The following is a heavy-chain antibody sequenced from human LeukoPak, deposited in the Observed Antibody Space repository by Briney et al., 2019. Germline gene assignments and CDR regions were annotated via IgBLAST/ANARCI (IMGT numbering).Heavy chain of an antibody. CDR1: GFTVSSNY. D-gene: IGHD6-19*01. J-gene: IGHJ4*02. Sequence: PGGSLRLSCAASGFTVSSNYMSWVRQAPGKGLEWVSVIYSGGSTYYADSVKGRFTISRDNSKNTLYLQMNSLRAEDTAVYYCASRRAVAGTLYWGQGTLVTVSS. CDR3: ASRRAVAGTLY. V-gene: IGHV3-53*01. CDR2: IYSGGST.